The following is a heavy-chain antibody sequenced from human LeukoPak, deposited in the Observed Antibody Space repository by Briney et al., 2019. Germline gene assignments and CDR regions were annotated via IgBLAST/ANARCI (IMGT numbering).Heavy chain of an antibody. CDR1: GGSISSGGYY. V-gene: IGHV4-30-2*01. CDR2: IYHSGST. Sequence: SETLSLTCTVSGGSISSGGYYWSWIRQPPGKGLEWIGYIYHSGSTYYNPSLKSRVTISVDRSKNQFSLKLSSVTAADTAVYYCASTTYYYDSSGYQWGQGTLVTVSS. CDR3: ASTTYYYDSSGYQ. J-gene: IGHJ4*02. D-gene: IGHD3-22*01.